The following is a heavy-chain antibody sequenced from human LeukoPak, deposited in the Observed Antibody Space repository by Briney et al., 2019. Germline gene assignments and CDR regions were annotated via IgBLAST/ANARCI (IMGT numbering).Heavy chain of an antibody. CDR2: ISGSGGST. Sequence: GGSLRLSCAASGFTFSSYAMSWVRQAPGKGLEWVSAISGSGGSTYYADSVKGRFTISRDISGTTLYLQMNSLSAEDTAIYYCAKHGYSYGYFDYWGQGTLVTVSS. CDR1: GFTFSSYA. V-gene: IGHV3-23*01. J-gene: IGHJ4*02. CDR3: AKHGYSYGYFDY. D-gene: IGHD5-18*01.